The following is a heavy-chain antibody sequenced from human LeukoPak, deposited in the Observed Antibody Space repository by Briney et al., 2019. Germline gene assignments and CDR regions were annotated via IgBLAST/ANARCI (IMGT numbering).Heavy chain of an antibody. V-gene: IGHV3-23*01. CDR2: ISGSGGST. Sequence: GGSLRLSCAASGFTFSSYAMSWVRQAPGKGLEWVSAISGSGGSTYYADSVKGRFTISRDNSKNTLYLQMNSLRAEDTAVYYCAKDKVFGYCSGGSCYGWFDPWGQGTLVAVSS. CDR3: AKDKVFGYCSGGSCYGWFDP. CDR1: GFTFSSYA. J-gene: IGHJ5*02. D-gene: IGHD2-15*01.